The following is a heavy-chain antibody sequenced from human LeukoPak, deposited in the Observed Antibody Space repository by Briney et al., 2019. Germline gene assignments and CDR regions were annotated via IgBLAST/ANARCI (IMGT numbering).Heavy chain of an antibody. J-gene: IGHJ4*02. CDR1: RFTFSSYS. CDR3: ARDNSIVGATTPLDY. CDR2: ISSSSSYI. D-gene: IGHD1-26*01. V-gene: IGHV3-21*01. Sequence: GGSLRLSCAASRFTFSSYSMNWVRQAPGKGLEWVSSISSSSSYIYYADSVKGRFTISRDNAKNSLYLQMNSLRAEDTAVYYCARDNSIVGATTPLDYWGQGTLVTVSS.